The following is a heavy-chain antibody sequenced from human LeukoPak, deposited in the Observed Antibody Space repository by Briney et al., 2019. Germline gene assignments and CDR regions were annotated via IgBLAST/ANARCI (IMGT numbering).Heavy chain of an antibody. CDR1: GGSISSSSYY. CDR3: ARVSSSWTYYFDY. Sequence: SETLSLTCTVSGGSISSSSYYWGWIRQPPGKGLEWIGSIYYSGSTYYNPSLKSRVTISVDTSKNQFSLKLSSVTAADTAVYYCARVSSSWTYYFDYWGQGTLVTVSS. CDR2: IYYSGST. D-gene: IGHD6-13*01. J-gene: IGHJ4*02. V-gene: IGHV4-39*07.